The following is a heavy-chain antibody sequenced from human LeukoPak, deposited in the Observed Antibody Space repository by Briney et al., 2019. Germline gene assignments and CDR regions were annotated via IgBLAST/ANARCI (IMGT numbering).Heavy chain of an antibody. CDR3: ARDGGGWNAIDY. D-gene: IGHD1-1*01. CDR2: ISSGGSTI. V-gene: IGHV3-48*04. CDR1: GFTFNSYA. J-gene: IGHJ4*02. Sequence: GGSLRLSCAASGFTFNSYAMNWIRQAPGKGLEWVSYISSGGSTISYADSVKGRFTISRDNAKKSLYLQMNSLRAEDTAVYYCARDGGGWNAIDYWGQGTLVTVSS.